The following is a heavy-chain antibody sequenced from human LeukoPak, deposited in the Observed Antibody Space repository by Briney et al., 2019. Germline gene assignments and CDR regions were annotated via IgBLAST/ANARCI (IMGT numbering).Heavy chain of an antibody. CDR3: ARSLSITMIDY. Sequence: GGSLRLSCAASGFTFSSYSMTWVRQAPGKGLEWVSSISSSSSYIYYADSVKGRFTISRDNAKNSLYLQMNSLRAEDTAVYYCARSLSITMIDYWGQGTLVTVSS. V-gene: IGHV3-21*01. D-gene: IGHD3-22*01. J-gene: IGHJ4*02. CDR2: ISSSSSYI. CDR1: GFTFSSYS.